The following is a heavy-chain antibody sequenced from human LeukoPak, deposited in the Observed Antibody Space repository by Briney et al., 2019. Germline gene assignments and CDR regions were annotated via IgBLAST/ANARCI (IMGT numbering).Heavy chain of an antibody. CDR2: ISGSGGST. Sequence: GGSLRLSCAASGFTFSSYAMSWVRQAPGKGLEWVSAISGSGGSTYYADSVKGRFTISRDNSKKTLYMQMNSLRAEDTALYYCASRRGDGPYYFDYWGQGTLVTVSS. J-gene: IGHJ4*02. V-gene: IGHV3-23*01. CDR3: ASRRGDGPYYFDY. CDR1: GFTFSSYA. D-gene: IGHD1-14*01.